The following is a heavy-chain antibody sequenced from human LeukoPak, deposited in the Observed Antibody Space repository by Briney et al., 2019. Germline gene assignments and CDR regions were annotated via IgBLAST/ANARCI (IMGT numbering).Heavy chain of an antibody. J-gene: IGHJ4*02. D-gene: IGHD1-1*01. CDR1: GFTFSSYA. V-gene: IGHV3-23*01. CDR3: AKANWDDEYILQY. CDR2: ISGSGGRT. Sequence: GESLRLSCAASGFTFSSYALGWVRQAPGKGLEWVSAISGSGGRTYYADSVNGRFTISRDNSKNTLYLQMNSLRADDTAVYYCAKANWDDEYILQYWGQGILVTVSS.